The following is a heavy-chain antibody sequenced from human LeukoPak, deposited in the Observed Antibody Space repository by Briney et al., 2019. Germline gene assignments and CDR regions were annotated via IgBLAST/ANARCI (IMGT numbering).Heavy chain of an antibody. Sequence: GGSLRLSCEASGLTFNKYWMTWVRQAPGKGLEWVANIKQDGGEKYFLDSVKGRFTISRDNAKNSLYLQMNSLRVEDTGLYYCARLESSGWYRFDCWGQGTLVTVSS. CDR3: ARLESSGWYRFDC. J-gene: IGHJ4*02. CDR1: GLTFNKYW. CDR2: IKQDGGEK. V-gene: IGHV3-7*01. D-gene: IGHD6-19*01.